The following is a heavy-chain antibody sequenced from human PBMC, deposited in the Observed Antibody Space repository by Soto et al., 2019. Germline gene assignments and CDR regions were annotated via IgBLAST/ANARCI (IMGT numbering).Heavy chain of an antibody. D-gene: IGHD3-3*01. V-gene: IGHV3-21*01. CDR1: GFTFSSYS. J-gene: IGHJ6*02. Sequence: GGSLRLSCAASGFTFSSYSMNWVRQAPGKGLEWVSSISSSSSYIYYADSVKGRFTISRDNAKNSLYLQMNSLRAEDTAVYYCARAYSYYDFSSGYSSMDVWGQGTTVTVSS. CDR2: ISSSSSYI. CDR3: ARAYSYYDFSSGYSSMDV.